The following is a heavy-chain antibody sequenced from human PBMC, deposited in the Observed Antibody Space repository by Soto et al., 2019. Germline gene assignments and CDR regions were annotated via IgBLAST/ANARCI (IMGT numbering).Heavy chain of an antibody. D-gene: IGHD6-13*01. J-gene: IGHJ6*02. CDR1: GGSISSRGYY. Sequence: PSETLSLTCTVSGGSISSRGYYWTWIRQHPGKGLEWIGYIYYSGSTYYNPSLKSRVSMSLDTSKNQFSLKLSSVTAADTAVYYCARDVELAAAGTNYYYYYGLDVWGQGTTVTSP. CDR2: IYYSGST. CDR3: ARDVELAAAGTNYYYYYGLDV. V-gene: IGHV4-31*02.